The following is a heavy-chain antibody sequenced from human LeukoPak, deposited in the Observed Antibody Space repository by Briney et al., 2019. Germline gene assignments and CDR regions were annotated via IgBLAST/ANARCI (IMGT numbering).Heavy chain of an antibody. Sequence: GRSLRLSCAASGFTFSSYGMHWVRQAPGKGLEWVAVISYDGSNKYYVDSVKGRFTISRDNSKNTLYLQMNSLRAEDTAVYYCARDPLLRGGGEYYFDYWGQGTLVTVSS. D-gene: IGHD3-16*01. J-gene: IGHJ4*02. V-gene: IGHV3-30*19. CDR2: ISYDGSNK. CDR1: GFTFSSYG. CDR3: ARDPLLRGGGEYYFDY.